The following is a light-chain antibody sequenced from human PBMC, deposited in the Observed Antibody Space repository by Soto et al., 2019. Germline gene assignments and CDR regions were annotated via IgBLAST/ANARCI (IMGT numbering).Light chain of an antibody. V-gene: IGKV1-17*03. CDR1: QDISRF. J-gene: IGKJ2*01. Sequence: DVQMAQSPSAMSASVGDRVTIACRASQDISRFVAWFQHKPGRAPERLIYETSNLQPGVPSRFSGSGSGTEFTLAISGLQPEDFATYYCLRHNTYPYTFGQGTKLEIK. CDR3: LRHNTYPYT. CDR2: ETS.